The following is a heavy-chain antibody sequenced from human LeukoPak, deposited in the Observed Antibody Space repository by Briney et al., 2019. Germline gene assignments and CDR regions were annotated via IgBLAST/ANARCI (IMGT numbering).Heavy chain of an antibody. CDR3: ARLKLGYWYFDL. CDR1: GFTFSDYY. CDR2: IGLTDTTI. Sequence: GGSLRLSCAASGFTFSDYYMSWIRRVPGKGLEWVSYIGLTDTTIYYADSLKGRFAISRDNAKNSLYLHTHSLRAEDTAIYYCARLKLGYWYFDLWGRGTLLTVSS. D-gene: IGHD7-27*01. V-gene: IGHV3-11*01. J-gene: IGHJ2*01.